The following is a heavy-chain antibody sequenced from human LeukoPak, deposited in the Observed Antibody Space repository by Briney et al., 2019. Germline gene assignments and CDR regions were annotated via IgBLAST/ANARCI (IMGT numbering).Heavy chain of an antibody. V-gene: IGHV1-69*13. J-gene: IGHJ4*02. CDR1: GGTFNSYV. D-gene: IGHD3-3*01. CDR3: ARGPLRFLGGIDY. CDR2: IIPIFGTA. Sequence: SVKVSCKASGGTFNSYVISWARQAPGQGLEWMGGIIPIFGTANYAQKFQGRVTITADESTSTAYMELSSLRFEDTAVYYCARGPLRFLGGIDYWGQGTLVTVFS.